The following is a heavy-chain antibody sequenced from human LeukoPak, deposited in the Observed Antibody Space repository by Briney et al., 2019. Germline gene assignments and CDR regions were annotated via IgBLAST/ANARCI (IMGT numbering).Heavy chain of an antibody. CDR3: ARAHRAHFVVVPAAMDWFDP. D-gene: IGHD2-2*01. Sequence: SETLSLTCVVSGDSISSGGDSWSWIRETTGKGQEWIAYIHDSGSAYNNPSLKSRLSISIDTSKNQFSLKLNSVSAADTAVYYCARAHRAHFVVVPAAMDWFDPWGQGTLVTVSS. V-gene: IGHV4-30-4*07. CDR1: GDSISSGGDS. J-gene: IGHJ5*02. CDR2: IHDSGSA.